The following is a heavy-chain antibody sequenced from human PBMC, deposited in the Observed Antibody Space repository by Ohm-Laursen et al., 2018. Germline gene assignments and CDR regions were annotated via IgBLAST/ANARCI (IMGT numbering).Heavy chain of an antibody. J-gene: IGHJ6*02. Sequence: ASVKVSCNASDYTFTSYGISWVRQAPGQGLEWMGWISAYNGNTNYAQKLQGRVTMTTDTSTSTAYMELRSLRSDDTAVYYCARVYYYDSSGYGMDVWGQGTTVTVSS. V-gene: IGHV1-18*01. CDR3: ARVYYYDSSGYGMDV. CDR1: DYTFTSYG. CDR2: ISAYNGNT. D-gene: IGHD3-22*01.